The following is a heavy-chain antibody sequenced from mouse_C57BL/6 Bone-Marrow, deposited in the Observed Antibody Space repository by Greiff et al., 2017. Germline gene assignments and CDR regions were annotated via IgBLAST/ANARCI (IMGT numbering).Heavy chain of an antibody. CDR2: INPSSGYT. V-gene: IGHV1-4*01. D-gene: IGHD1-1*01. CDR1: GYTFTSYT. Sequence: QVQLQQSAAELARPGASVKMSCKASGYTFTSYTMHWVKQRPGQGLEWIGYINPSSGYTKYNQKFKDKATLTADKSSSTAYMQLSSLTSEDSAVYYCARPITTVVAHWYFDVWGTGTTVTVSS. J-gene: IGHJ1*03. CDR3: ARPITTVVAHWYFDV.